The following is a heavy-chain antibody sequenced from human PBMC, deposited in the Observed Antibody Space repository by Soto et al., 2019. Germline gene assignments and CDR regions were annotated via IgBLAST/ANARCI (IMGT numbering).Heavy chain of an antibody. V-gene: IGHV3-21*01. CDR2: ISSSSSYI. CDR3: ARAQVLRYFDSVDPGAFDI. J-gene: IGHJ3*02. D-gene: IGHD3-9*01. CDR1: GFTFSSYS. Sequence: GGSLRLSCATSGFTFSSYSMNWVRQAPGKGLEWVSSISSSSSYIYYADSVKGRFTISRDNAKNSLYLQMNSLRAEDTAVYYCARAQVLRYFDSVDPGAFDIWGQGTMVT.